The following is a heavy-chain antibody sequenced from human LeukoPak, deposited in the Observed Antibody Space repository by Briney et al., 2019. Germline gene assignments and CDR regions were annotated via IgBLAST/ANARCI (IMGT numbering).Heavy chain of an antibody. D-gene: IGHD2-15*01. J-gene: IGHJ5*02. CDR2: IYYSGST. Sequence: PSETLSLTCIVSGGSISSYYWSWIRQPPGKGREWIGYIYYSGSTNYNPSLKSRVTISVDTSKNQFSLKLSSVTAADTAVYYCARVGYCSGGSCYWFDPWGQGTLVTVSS. CDR3: ARVGYCSGGSCYWFDP. V-gene: IGHV4-59*01. CDR1: GGSISSYY.